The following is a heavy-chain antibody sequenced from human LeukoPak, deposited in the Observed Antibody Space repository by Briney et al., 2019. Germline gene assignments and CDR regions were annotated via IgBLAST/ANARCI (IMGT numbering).Heavy chain of an antibody. CDR2: INTNTWNP. CDR3: ARDPYTSSSWYRGRANNWFDP. V-gene: IGHV7-4-1*02. Sequence: ASVKVSCKASGYTFTTYPMNWVRQAPGQGLEWMGWINTNTWNPTYAQGFTGRFVFSLDTSVSTAYLQISSLKADDTAVYYCARDPYTSSSWYRGRANNWFDPWGQGTLVTVSS. J-gene: IGHJ5*02. D-gene: IGHD6-13*01. CDR1: GYTFTTYP.